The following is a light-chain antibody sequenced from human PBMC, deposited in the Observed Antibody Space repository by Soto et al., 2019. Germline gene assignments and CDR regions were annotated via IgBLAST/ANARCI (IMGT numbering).Light chain of an antibody. CDR3: QQYDISPWT. Sequence: EIVMTQSPATLSLSPGDRATLSCRASQTIDNTLAWYQRKPGQAPRLLIYDASTRATGVPARFSGSGSGTDFTLTIGSLQSEDFAVCYCQQYDISPWTFXQGTKVDI. CDR2: DAS. V-gene: IGKV3-15*01. CDR1: QTIDNT. J-gene: IGKJ1*01.